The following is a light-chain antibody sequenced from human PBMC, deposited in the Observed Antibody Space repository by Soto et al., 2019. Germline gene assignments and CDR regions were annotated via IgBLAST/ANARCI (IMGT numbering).Light chain of an antibody. CDR3: QSYDSSLSGRV. Sequence: QSVLTQPPSVSGAPGQRVTISCTGSSSNIGAGYDVHWYQHLPGTAPKLLIYGNSNRPSGVPDRFSGSKSGTSASLAITGLQAEDEADYHCQSYDSSLSGRVFGTGTKVTVL. CDR2: GNS. V-gene: IGLV1-40*01. CDR1: SSNIGAGYD. J-gene: IGLJ1*01.